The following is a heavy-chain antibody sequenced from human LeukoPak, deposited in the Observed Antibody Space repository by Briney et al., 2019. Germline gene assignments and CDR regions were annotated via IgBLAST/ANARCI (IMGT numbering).Heavy chain of an antibody. CDR2: IYYSGST. V-gene: IGHV4-59*01. D-gene: IGHD6-13*01. CDR3: ARVTGYMTEDYFDY. CDR1: GGSISSYY. J-gene: IGHJ4*02. Sequence: SETLSLTCTVSGGSISSYYWTWIRQPPGKGLEWIGYIYYSGSTNYNPSLKSRVTISVDTSKNQFSLRLSSVTAADTAVYYCARVTGYMTEDYFDYWGQGTLITVSS.